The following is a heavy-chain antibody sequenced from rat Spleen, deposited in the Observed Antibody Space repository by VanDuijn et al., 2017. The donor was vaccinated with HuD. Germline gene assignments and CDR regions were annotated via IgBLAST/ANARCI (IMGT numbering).Heavy chain of an antibody. CDR3: ARHGYDGSYYYWDY. CDR2: FSYDGFTT. V-gene: IGHV5-29*01. D-gene: IGHD1-12*02. Sequence: EVQLVESGGGLMQPGRSLKLSCAVSGFTFNNYGMAWVRQAPTQGLEWVATFSYDGFTTYYRDSVRGRFTISRDTAKSTLYLQMDSLRSEDTATYYCARHGYDGSYYYWDYWGQGVMVTVSS. CDR1: GFTFNNYG. J-gene: IGHJ2*01.